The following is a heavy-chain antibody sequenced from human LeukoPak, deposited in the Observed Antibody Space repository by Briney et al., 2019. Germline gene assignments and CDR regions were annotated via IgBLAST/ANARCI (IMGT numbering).Heavy chain of an antibody. J-gene: IGHJ4*02. D-gene: IGHD6-19*01. CDR3: ARDQSEAGTPDPPAFGY. CDR2: IYTSGST. CDR1: GGSISSYY. V-gene: IGHV4-4*07. Sequence: SETLSLTCTVSGGSISSYYWSWIRQPAGKGLEWIGRIYTSGSTNYNPSLKSRVTMSVDTSKNQFSLKLSSVTAADTAVYYCARDQSEAGTPDPPAFGYWGQGTLVTVSS.